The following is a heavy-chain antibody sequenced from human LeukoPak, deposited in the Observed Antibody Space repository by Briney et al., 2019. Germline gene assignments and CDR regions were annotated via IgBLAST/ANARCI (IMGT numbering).Heavy chain of an antibody. CDR2: IDYTGAT. D-gene: IGHD2-21*01. CDR3: ATLYCARAGCRNWNLDV. CDR1: GGSVTGHS. Sequence: SETLSLTCKFIGGSVTGHSWTWIRQSPGKGLEWRGDIDYTGATKEHPSLRSRVSFSLDVPKHEFSPRPTSVTEADTAVYFCATLYCARAGCRNWNLDVWGTGTMVSVSS. V-gene: IGHV4-59*02. J-gene: IGHJ6*04.